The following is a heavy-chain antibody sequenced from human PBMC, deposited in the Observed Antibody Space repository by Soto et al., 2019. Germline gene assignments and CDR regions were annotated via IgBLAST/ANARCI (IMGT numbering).Heavy chain of an antibody. CDR2: FDPEDGET. V-gene: IGHV1-24*01. J-gene: IGHJ4*02. Sequence: ASVKVSCKVSGYTLTELSMHWVRQAPGKGLEWMGGFDPEDGETIYAQKFQGRVTMTEDTSTDTAYMELSSLRSEDTAVYYCATDTECSGGSCTNYYFDYWGQGTLVTV. D-gene: IGHD2-15*01. CDR3: ATDTECSGGSCTNYYFDY. CDR1: GYTLTELS.